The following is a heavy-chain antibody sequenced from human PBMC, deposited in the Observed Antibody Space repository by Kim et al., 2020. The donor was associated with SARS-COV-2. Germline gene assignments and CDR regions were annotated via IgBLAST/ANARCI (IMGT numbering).Heavy chain of an antibody. CDR3: AKVAQSRITMIVVVINPAFAY. V-gene: IGHV3-23*01. CDR2: ISGSGGST. CDR1: GFTFSSYA. J-gene: IGHJ4*02. Sequence: GGSLRLSCAASGFTFSSYAMSWVRQAPGKGLEWVSAISGSGGSTYYADSVKGRFTISRDNSKNTLYLQMNSLRAEDTAVYYCAKVAQSRITMIVVVINPAFAYWGQGTLVTVSS. D-gene: IGHD3-22*01.